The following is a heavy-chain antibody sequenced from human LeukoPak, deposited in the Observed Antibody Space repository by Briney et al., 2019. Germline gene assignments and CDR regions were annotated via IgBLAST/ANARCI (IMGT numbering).Heavy chain of an antibody. CDR1: GFTFSNYG. CDR2: IRYDGNNK. CDR3: AKGDTTWALPHDY. V-gene: IGHV3-30*02. J-gene: IGHJ4*02. Sequence: PGGSLRLSCAASGFTFSNYGMHWVRQAPGKGLEWVAFIRYDGNNKYYADCVKGRFTISRDNSKNTLYLQMNSLRAEDTAVYYCAKGDTTWALPHDYWGQGTLVTVSS. D-gene: IGHD1-26*01.